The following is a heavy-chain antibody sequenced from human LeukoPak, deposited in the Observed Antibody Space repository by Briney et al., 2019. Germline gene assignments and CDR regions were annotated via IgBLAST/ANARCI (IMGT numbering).Heavy chain of an antibody. D-gene: IGHD3-10*01. V-gene: IGHV3-30*18. CDR3: AKGPFGELSYYDY. Sequence: PGGSLRLSCAASGFTFSSYGMHWVRQAPGKGLEWVAVISYDGSNKYYADSVKGRFTISRDNSKNTLYLQMNSLRAEDTAVYYCAKGPFGELSYYDYWGQGTLVTVSS. CDR1: GFTFSSYG. J-gene: IGHJ4*02. CDR2: ISYDGSNK.